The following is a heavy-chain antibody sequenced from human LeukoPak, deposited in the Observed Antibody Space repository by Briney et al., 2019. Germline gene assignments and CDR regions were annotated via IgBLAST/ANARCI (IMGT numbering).Heavy chain of an antibody. CDR2: IKQDGSEK. CDR3: ARAPGEGWFDP. CDR1: GFTFSSYC. J-gene: IGHJ5*02. D-gene: IGHD4-17*01. Sequence: PAGTLRLSCAASGFTFSSYCMSWVRQAPGKGLEWVASIKQDGSEKYYVDSVKGRFTISRANAKNSLYLQMNSLRAEDTALYYCARAPGEGWFDPWGQGTLVTVSS. V-gene: IGHV3-7*01.